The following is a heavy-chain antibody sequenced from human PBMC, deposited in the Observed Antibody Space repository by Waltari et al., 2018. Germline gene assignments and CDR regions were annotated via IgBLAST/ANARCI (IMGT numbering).Heavy chain of an antibody. D-gene: IGHD2-15*01. V-gene: IGHV5-51*01. CDR2: IYPGAYDT. CDR1: GYTFTSYP. J-gene: IGHJ4*02. Sequence: ESQLVQSGAEVKKPGDSLKYPGKGFGYTFTSYPHAWIRQIPGLALEWTGIIYPGAYDTRYSQSFEGQVTISADKSISTAYLQWGSLKASDTAMYYCARLVASGGSCYDYCGQGTLVTVSS. CDR3: ARLVASGGSCYDY.